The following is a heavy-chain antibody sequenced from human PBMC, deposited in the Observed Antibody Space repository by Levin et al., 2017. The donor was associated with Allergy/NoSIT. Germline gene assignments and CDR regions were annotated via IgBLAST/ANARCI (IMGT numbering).Heavy chain of an antibody. J-gene: IGHJ4*02. V-gene: IGHV3-48*03. CDR2: ISSSGSTI. Sequence: GESLKISCAASGFTFSSYEMNWVRQAPGKGLEWVSYISSSGSTIYYADSVKGRFTISRDNAKNSLYLQMNSLRAEDTAVYYCARDFEPGYSSGFDYWGQGTLVTVSS. CDR3: ARDFEPGYSSGFDY. CDR1: GFTFSSYE. D-gene: IGHD6-19*01.